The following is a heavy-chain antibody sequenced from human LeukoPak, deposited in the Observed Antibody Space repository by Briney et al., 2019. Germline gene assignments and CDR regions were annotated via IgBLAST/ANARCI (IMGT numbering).Heavy chain of an antibody. CDR3: ARHEFRVGCSITSCRSWFDP. V-gene: IGHV5-51*01. CDR1: GYSFTSYW. J-gene: IGHJ5*02. Sequence: GESLKISCKGSGYSFTSYWIGWVRQMPGKGLEWMGVIYPGDSDTRYSPSFQGQVTISADKSISTAYLQWSSLKASDTAMYYCARHEFRVGCSITSCRSWFDPWGQGTLVTVSS. CDR2: IYPGDSDT. D-gene: IGHD2-2*01.